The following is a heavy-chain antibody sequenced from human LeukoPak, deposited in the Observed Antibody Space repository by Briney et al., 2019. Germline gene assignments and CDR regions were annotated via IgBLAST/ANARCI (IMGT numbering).Heavy chain of an antibody. Sequence: PGGSLRLSCAASGFTFDDYAMHWVRQAPGKGLEWVSGISWNSGSIGYADSVKGRFTTSRDNAKNSLYLQMNSLRAEDTALYYCARAVAGILLDYWGQGTLVTVSS. J-gene: IGHJ4*02. CDR2: ISWNSGSI. CDR1: GFTFDDYA. D-gene: IGHD6-19*01. CDR3: ARAVAGILLDY. V-gene: IGHV3-9*01.